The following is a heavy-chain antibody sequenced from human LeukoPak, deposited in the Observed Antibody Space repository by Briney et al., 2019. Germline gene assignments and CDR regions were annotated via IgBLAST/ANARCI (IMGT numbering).Heavy chain of an antibody. CDR1: GFPFSSYG. Sequence: GGSLSLSCAASGFPFSSYGMHWVRQAPGKGLEWVGRIKSKTDGGTTDYAAPVKGRFTISRDDSKNTLYLQMNSLKTEDTAVYYCTTDIVLMDYWGQGTLVTVSS. J-gene: IGHJ4*02. CDR2: IKSKTDGGTT. V-gene: IGHV3-15*01. CDR3: TTDIVLMDY. D-gene: IGHD3-16*02.